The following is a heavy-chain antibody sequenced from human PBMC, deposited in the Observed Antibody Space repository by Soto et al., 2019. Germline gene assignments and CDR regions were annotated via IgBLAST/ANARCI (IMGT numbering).Heavy chain of an antibody. CDR1: GFTFSSYA. J-gene: IGHJ5*02. CDR3: ARVVDTAMVT. CDR2: ISYDGSNK. V-gene: IGHV3-30-3*01. D-gene: IGHD5-18*01. Sequence: QVQLVESGGGVVQPGRSLRLSCAASGFTFSSYAMHWVRQAPGKGLEWVAVISYDGSNKYYADSVKGRFTISRDNSKNTLYLQMNSLRAEDTAVYYCARVVDTAMVTWGQGTLVTVSS.